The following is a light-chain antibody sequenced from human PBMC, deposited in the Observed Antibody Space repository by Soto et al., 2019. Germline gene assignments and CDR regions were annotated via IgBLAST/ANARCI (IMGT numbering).Light chain of an antibody. CDR1: QSDSSSY. CDR3: QQYYSSPPALT. CDR2: GAS. V-gene: IGKV3-20*01. J-gene: IGKJ4*01. Sequence: EIVLTQSPGTLSLSPGERATLSCRASQSDSSSYLAWYQQKPGQAPRLLIYGASSRPTGIPDRFSGSGSGTDFTLTISRLEPEDFAVYYCQQYYSSPPALTFGGGTKVDIK.